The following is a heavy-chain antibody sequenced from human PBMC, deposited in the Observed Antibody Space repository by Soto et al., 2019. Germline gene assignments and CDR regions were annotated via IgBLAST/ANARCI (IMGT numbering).Heavy chain of an antibody. J-gene: IGHJ4*02. CDR3: AREGRIVGATTHFDY. Sequence: QVQLVQSGPEVKKPGTSVKVSCKASGGTFSTQAINWVRQAPGQGLEWMGGIIPIFGSRNYAHKFRGRLTITADESTTTAYMELSRLRSEDTAVYYCAREGRIVGATTHFDYWGQGTLVTVSS. CDR1: GGTFSTQA. D-gene: IGHD1-26*01. CDR2: IIPIFGSR. V-gene: IGHV1-69*01.